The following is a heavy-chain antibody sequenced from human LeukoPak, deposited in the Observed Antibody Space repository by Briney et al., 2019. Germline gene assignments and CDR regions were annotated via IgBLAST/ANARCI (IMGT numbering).Heavy chain of an antibody. D-gene: IGHD4-23*01. Sequence: GGSLRLSWAASGFTVSSNYMSWVRQAPAKGLEWVSVIYSGGSTYYADSVKGRFTISRDNSKNTLYLQMNSLRAEDTAVYYCARMFDYGGLRGWFDPWGQGTLVTASS. V-gene: IGHV3-53*01. CDR1: GFTVSSNY. CDR2: IYSGGST. CDR3: ARMFDYGGLRGWFDP. J-gene: IGHJ5*02.